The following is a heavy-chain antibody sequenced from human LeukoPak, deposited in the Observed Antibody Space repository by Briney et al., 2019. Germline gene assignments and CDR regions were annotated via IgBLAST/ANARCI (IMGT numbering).Heavy chain of an antibody. CDR3: ARVGSVLSIVVVPAAMFDY. D-gene: IGHD2-2*01. J-gene: IGHJ4*02. CDR2: IKQDGREE. Sequence: PGGSLRLSCAASGFTFSSYWMSWVRQAPGKGLEWVANIKQDGREECYVDSVEGRFTIPRDNAKNSLYLQMTSLRDEDTAVYYCARVGSVLSIVVVPAAMFDYWGQGTLVTVSS. CDR1: GFTFSSYW. V-gene: IGHV3-7*01.